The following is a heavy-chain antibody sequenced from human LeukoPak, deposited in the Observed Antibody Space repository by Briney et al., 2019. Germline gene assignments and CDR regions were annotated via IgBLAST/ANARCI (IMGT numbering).Heavy chain of an antibody. CDR1: GGTFSGYA. Sequence: SVKVSCKASGGTFSGYAISWVRQAPGQGLEWMGRIIPIFGIANYAQKFQGRVTITADKSTSTAYMELSSLRSEDTAVYYCARGPVQLWEQRSLDYWGQGTLVTVSS. V-gene: IGHV1-69*04. J-gene: IGHJ4*02. CDR2: IIPIFGIA. CDR3: ARGPVQLWEQRSLDY. D-gene: IGHD5-18*01.